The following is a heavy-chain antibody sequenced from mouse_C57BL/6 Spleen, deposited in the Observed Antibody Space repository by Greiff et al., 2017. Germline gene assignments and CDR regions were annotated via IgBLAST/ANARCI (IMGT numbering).Heavy chain of an antibody. J-gene: IGHJ2*01. CDR2: IDPSDSYT. Sequence: VQLQQPGAELVMPGASVKLSCKASGYTFTSYWMHWVKQRPGQGLEWIGEIDPSDSYTNYNQKFKGKSTLTVDKSSSTAYMQLSSLTSEDSAVYYCARGRYYGSEDYWGQGTTLTVSS. D-gene: IGHD1-1*01. V-gene: IGHV1-69*01. CDR3: ARGRYYGSEDY. CDR1: GYTFTSYW.